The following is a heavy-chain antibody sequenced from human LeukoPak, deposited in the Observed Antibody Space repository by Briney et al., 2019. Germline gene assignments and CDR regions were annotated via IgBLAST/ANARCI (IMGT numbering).Heavy chain of an antibody. CDR2: LYYSGST. CDR1: GGSISSYY. Sequence: SETLSLTCTVCGGSISSYYWSWLRQPRAKGLEWIGHLYYSGSTNYNPSLKSRVTISVDTSKNQFSLKLSSVTAADTAVYYCARVSQPSRPDPYGDYDLGLDYWGQGTLVTVSS. CDR3: ARVSQPSRPDPYGDYDLGLDY. V-gene: IGHV4-59*01. D-gene: IGHD4-17*01. J-gene: IGHJ4*02.